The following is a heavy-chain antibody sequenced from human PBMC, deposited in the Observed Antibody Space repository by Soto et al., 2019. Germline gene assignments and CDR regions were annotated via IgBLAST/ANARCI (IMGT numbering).Heavy chain of an antibody. CDR3: AREVGTFYYHYGMDV. CDR1: GFTFSSYN. Sequence: QVQLVESGGTVVQPGRSLRLSCAASGFTFSSYNMEWVRQAPGKGLEWVTVISFDGSNKYYADSVKGRFTISRDNSENTLFLQMNSLRDEDTAVYYCAREVGTFYYHYGMDVWGQGTTVNVSS. D-gene: IGHD2-21*02. V-gene: IGHV3-30-3*01. J-gene: IGHJ6*02. CDR2: ISFDGSNK.